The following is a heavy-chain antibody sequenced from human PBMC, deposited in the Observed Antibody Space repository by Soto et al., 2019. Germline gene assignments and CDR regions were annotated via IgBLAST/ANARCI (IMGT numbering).Heavy chain of an antibody. CDR1: GFSLSNARVG. Sequence: QVTLKESGPVLVKPTETLTLTCTVSGFSLSNARVGVSWIRQPPGKALKWLAHIFSNDEKSYNTSLKSRLTISKDTSKSQVVLTMTNMDPVDTATYYCARRYSSGWYYYGMDVWGQGTTVTVSS. CDR2: IFSNDEK. V-gene: IGHV2-26*01. J-gene: IGHJ6*02. CDR3: ARRYSSGWYYYGMDV. D-gene: IGHD6-19*01.